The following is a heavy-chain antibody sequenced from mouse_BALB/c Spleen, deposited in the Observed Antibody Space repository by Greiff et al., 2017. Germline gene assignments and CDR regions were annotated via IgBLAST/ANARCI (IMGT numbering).Heavy chain of an antibody. J-gene: IGHJ2*01. D-gene: IGHD1-1*01. V-gene: IGHV5-6-5*01. CDR1: GFTFSSYA. CDR2: ISSGGST. CDR3: ARTTYYGSSYLDY. Sequence: VQLKESGGGLVKPGGSLKLSCAASGFTFSSYAMSWVRQTPEKRLEWVASISSGGSTYYPDSVKGRFTISRDNARNILYLQMSSLRSEDTAMYYCARTTYYGSSYLDYWGQGTTLTVSS.